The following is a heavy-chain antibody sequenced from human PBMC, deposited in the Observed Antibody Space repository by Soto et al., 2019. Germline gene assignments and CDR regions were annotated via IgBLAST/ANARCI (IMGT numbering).Heavy chain of an antibody. CDR2: IYYSGST. J-gene: IGHJ3*02. V-gene: IGHV4-31*03. CDR3: ARLALTGTTSAFDI. D-gene: IGHD1-1*01. Sequence: SETLSLTCTVSGGSISSGRYYWSCIRQHPGKGLEWMGYIYYSGSTYYNPSLKSRVTISVDTSKNQFALKLSSVTAADTAVYYCARLALTGTTSAFDIWGQGTMVTVSS. CDR1: GGSISSGRYY.